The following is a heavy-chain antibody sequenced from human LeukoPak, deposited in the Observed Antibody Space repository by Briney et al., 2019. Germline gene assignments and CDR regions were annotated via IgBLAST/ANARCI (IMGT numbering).Heavy chain of an antibody. CDR3: ARAPYYYDSSGYYPYWYFDL. CDR1: GFTFSSYW. V-gene: IGHV3-53*01. Sequence: TGGSLRLSCAASGFTFSSYWMHWVRQASGKGLVWVSVIYSGGSTYYADSVKGRFTISRDNSKNTLYLQMNSLRAEDTAVYYCARAPYYYDSSGYYPYWYFDLWGRGTLVTVSS. J-gene: IGHJ2*01. D-gene: IGHD3-22*01. CDR2: IYSGGST.